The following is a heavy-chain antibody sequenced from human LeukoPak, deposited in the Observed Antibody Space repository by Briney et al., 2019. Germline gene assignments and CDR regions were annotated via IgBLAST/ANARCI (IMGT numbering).Heavy chain of an antibody. CDR1: GYTFSSYA. D-gene: IGHD2-2*01. V-gene: IGHV3-30*04. CDR2: ISDDGTNK. J-gene: IGHJ5*02. Sequence: PRGSLRLSCAASGYTFSSYAIHWVRQAPGKGLEWVAVISDDGTNKIYADSVKGRFTISRDNSKNTLYLQMNSLRAEDTAVYYCAKAEKRVVPAAITWFDPWGQGTLVTVSS. CDR3: AKAEKRVVPAAITWFDP.